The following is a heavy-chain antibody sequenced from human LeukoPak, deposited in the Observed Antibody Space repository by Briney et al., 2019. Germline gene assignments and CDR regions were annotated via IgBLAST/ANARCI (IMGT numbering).Heavy chain of an antibody. CDR1: GFTFSSYG. D-gene: IGHD6-13*01. Sequence: GRSLGLSCAASGFTFSSYGMHWVRQAPGKGLEWVAVISYDGSNKYYADSVKGRFTISRDNSKNTLYLQMNSLRAEDTAVYYCAKDIYIAAAGGRGYGMDVWGQGTTVTVSS. V-gene: IGHV3-30*18. J-gene: IGHJ6*02. CDR3: AKDIYIAAAGGRGYGMDV. CDR2: ISYDGSNK.